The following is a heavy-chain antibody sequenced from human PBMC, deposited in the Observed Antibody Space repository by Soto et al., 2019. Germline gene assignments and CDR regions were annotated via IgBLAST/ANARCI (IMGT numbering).Heavy chain of an antibody. CDR1: GYTFTSYG. CDR2: ISAYNGNT. CDR3: ARAGYYDSSGYPIDY. V-gene: IGHV1-18*01. D-gene: IGHD3-22*01. J-gene: IGHJ4*02. Sequence: ASVKVSCKASGYTFTSYGISWVRQAPGQGLEWMGWISAYNGNTNYAQKLQGRVTMTTDTSSSTAYMELRSLRSDDTAVYHCARAGYYDSSGYPIDYWGQGTLVTVSS.